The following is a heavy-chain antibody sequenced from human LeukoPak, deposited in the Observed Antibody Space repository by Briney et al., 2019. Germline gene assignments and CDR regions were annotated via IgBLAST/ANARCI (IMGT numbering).Heavy chain of an antibody. J-gene: IGHJ4*02. CDR3: ARAFPPLRTSAAGDF. CDR1: GFTFSDYD. V-gene: IGHV3-21*06. CDR2: ISGRSSHM. Sequence: PGGSLRLSCTASGFTFSDYDMNWVRLAPGKGLEWVSSISGRSSHMYYTDSAKGRFTISRDNAKNSLYLQMNGLRAEDTAVYYCARAFPPLRTSAAGDFWGQGTLVTVSS. D-gene: IGHD6-25*01.